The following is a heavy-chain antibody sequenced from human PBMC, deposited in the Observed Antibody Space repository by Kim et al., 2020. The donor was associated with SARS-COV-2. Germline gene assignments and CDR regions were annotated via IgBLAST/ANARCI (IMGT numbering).Heavy chain of an antibody. CDR1: GYTFTSYG. Sequence: ASVKVSCKASGYTFTSYGISWVRQAPGQGLEWMGWISAYNGNTNYAQKLQGRVTMTTDTSTSTAYMELRSLRSDDTAVYYCAVRNYDFWSGYQDYWGQGTLVTVSS. CDR2: ISAYNGNT. CDR3: AVRNYDFWSGYQDY. J-gene: IGHJ4*02. D-gene: IGHD3-3*01. V-gene: IGHV1-18*01.